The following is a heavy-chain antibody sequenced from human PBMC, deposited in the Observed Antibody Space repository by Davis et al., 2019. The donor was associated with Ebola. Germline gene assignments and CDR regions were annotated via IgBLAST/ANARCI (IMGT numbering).Heavy chain of an antibody. CDR2: IHHSGSA. D-gene: IGHD2-21*01. CDR1: GVSITTYF. V-gene: IGHV4-59*12. Sequence: PSETLSLTCSVSGVSITTYFWSWIRQPPGKGLDWVGYIHHSGSANANPSLKSRVTFSIDTSKSQVSLKLTSVTAADTAVYYCARDTRPCGGDCYDDTFDMWGQGTMVIVSS. J-gene: IGHJ3*02. CDR3: ARDTRPCGGDCYDDTFDM.